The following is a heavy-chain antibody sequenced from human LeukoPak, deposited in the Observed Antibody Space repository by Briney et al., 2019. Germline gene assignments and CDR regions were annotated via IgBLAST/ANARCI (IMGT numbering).Heavy chain of an antibody. Sequence: GGSLRLSCAASGFTFSSYGMHWVRQAPGKGREWVAVISYDGSNRYYADSVKGRFTVSRDNAKNSLYLQLNSLRAEDTAVYYCARESGGDLGEAFDIWGQGTMVTVSS. J-gene: IGHJ3*02. D-gene: IGHD1-26*01. V-gene: IGHV3-30*03. CDR1: GFTFSSYG. CDR3: ARESGGDLGEAFDI. CDR2: ISYDGSNR.